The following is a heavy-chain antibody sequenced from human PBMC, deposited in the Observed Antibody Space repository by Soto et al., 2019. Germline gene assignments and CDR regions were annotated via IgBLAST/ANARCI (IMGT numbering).Heavy chain of an antibody. CDR2: IWYDGSNK. V-gene: IGHV3-33*01. Sequence: GGSLRLSCAASGFPFDNYGIHWVRQAPGKGLEWVAGIWYDGSNKYYADSVKGRFTISRDNYKNTVSLQMNSLRAEDTAVYYCARENTYYDIWSAFFFHWGQGTLVTVSS. CDR1: GFPFDNYG. CDR3: ARENTYYDIWSAFFFH. D-gene: IGHD3-3*01. J-gene: IGHJ4*02.